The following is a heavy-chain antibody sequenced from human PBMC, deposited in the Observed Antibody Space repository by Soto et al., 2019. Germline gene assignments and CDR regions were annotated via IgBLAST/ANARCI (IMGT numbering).Heavy chain of an antibody. D-gene: IGHD6-19*01. V-gene: IGHV3-23*01. CDR2: ISGSGGTT. CDR1: GFTFSSYA. CDR3: EKTANGWFSAFDI. Sequence: EVQLLESGGGLVQPGGSLRLSCAASGFTFSSYAMSWVRQAPGKGLEWVSAISGSGGTTYYADSVKGRFTFSRDNSTNKLYLQMNSLRAEDTAVYYCEKTANGWFSAFDIWGQGTMVTVSS. J-gene: IGHJ3*02.